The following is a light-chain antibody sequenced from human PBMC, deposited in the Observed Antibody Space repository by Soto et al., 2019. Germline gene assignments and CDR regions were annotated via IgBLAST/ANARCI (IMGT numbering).Light chain of an antibody. V-gene: IGLV2-14*01. CDR2: EVS. Sequence: QAVVTQPASVSGSPGQSITISCTGTSSDVGGYHYVSWYQQHPGKAPKLMIYEVSNRPSGVSNRFSGSKSGNTASLTISGLQAEDEADYYCSSFTPSSTLEVFGGGTKLTVL. CDR3: SSFTPSSTLEV. J-gene: IGLJ3*02. CDR1: SSDVGGYHY.